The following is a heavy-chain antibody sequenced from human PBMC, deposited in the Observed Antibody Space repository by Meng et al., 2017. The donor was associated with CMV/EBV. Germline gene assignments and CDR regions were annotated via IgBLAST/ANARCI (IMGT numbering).Heavy chain of an antibody. CDR3: VKDGFSYQSSGGKFES. D-gene: IGHD3-22*01. CDR1: GFIFDDYS. J-gene: IGHJ4*02. CDR2: LNWNSNHI. V-gene: IGHV3-9*01. Sequence: GGSLRLSCAVSGFIFDDYSMHWVRQAPGKGPEWLLSLNWNSNHIGQAESVKGRFAISRDNAKNSLYLQMNSLRVEDTAVYYCVKDGFSYQSSGGKFESWGKGT.